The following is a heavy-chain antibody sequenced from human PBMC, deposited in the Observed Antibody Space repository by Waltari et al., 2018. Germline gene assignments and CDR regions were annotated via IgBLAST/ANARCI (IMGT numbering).Heavy chain of an antibody. CDR3: VRDQWFAFDI. D-gene: IGHD3-22*01. Sequence: EVQLVESGGGWVQPGGSLILPCAASGTTLRNYWMSWVRQAPGKGPEWVANIMTDGREEYYVDSVRGRFTISRDNAKNSLYLQMNSLRPEDTAVYYCVRDQWFAFDIWGQGTMVTVSS. CDR1: GTTLRNYW. CDR2: IMTDGREE. J-gene: IGHJ3*02. V-gene: IGHV3-7*01.